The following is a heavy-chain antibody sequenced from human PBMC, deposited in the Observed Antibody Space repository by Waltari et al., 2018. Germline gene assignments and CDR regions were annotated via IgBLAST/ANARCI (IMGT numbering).Heavy chain of an antibody. CDR2: IYSGGST. J-gene: IGHJ3*02. CDR1: GFTFSSYA. V-gene: IGHV3-23*03. D-gene: IGHD2-15*01. Sequence: EVQLLESGGGLVQPGGSLRLSCAASGFTFSSYAMSWVRQAPGKGLEWVSVIYSGGSTYYADSVKGRFTISRDNSKNTLYLQMNSLRAEDTAVYYCAKDLDIVVVSPEFNDAFDIWGQGTMVTVSS. CDR3: AKDLDIVVVSPEFNDAFDI.